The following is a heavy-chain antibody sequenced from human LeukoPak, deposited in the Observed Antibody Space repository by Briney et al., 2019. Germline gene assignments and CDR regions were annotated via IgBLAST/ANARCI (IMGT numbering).Heavy chain of an antibody. CDR1: GFTVSSNY. J-gene: IGHJ4*02. CDR2: IYSGGST. Sequence: GGSLRLSCAASGFTVSSNYMSWVRQAPGKGLEWVSVIYSGGSTYYADSVKGRFTISRDNSKNTLYLQMNSLRAEDTAVYYCARANYDFWSGSPLGAYYFDYWGQGTLVTVSS. CDR3: ARANYDFWSGSPLGAYYFDY. D-gene: IGHD3-3*01. V-gene: IGHV3-53*01.